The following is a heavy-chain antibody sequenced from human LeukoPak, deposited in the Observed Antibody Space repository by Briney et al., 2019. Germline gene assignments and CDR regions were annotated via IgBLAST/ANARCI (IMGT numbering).Heavy chain of an antibody. V-gene: IGHV1-46*01. Sequence: ASVKVSCKASGYSFTSHYMHWVRQAPGQGLEWMGIINPSGGSTSYAQKFQGRVTMTRDMSTSTVYMELSSLRSEDTAVYYCAREPPITMIVVPHAFDIWGQGTMVTVSS. CDR2: INPSGGST. CDR1: GYSFTSHY. J-gene: IGHJ3*02. CDR3: AREPPITMIVVPHAFDI. D-gene: IGHD3-22*01.